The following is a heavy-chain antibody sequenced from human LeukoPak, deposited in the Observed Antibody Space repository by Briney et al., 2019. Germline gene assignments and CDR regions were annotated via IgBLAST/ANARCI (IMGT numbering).Heavy chain of an antibody. CDR2: IYPGDSDT. CDR3: ARWDIVVVPAATHKGAEYFQH. Sequence: GESLKISCQGSGYTFTSFWIAWVRQVPGKGLEWMGIIYPGDSDTRYSPSFQGQVTISADKSISTAYLQWSSLKASDTAMYYCARWDIVVVPAATHKGAEYFQHWGQGTLVTVSS. CDR1: GYTFTSFW. J-gene: IGHJ1*01. V-gene: IGHV5-51*01. D-gene: IGHD2-2*01.